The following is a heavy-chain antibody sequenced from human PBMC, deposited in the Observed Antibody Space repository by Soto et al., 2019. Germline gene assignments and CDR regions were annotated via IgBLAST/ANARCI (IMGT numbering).Heavy chain of an antibody. V-gene: IGHV1-58*01. J-gene: IGHJ2*01. CDR1: GFTFTSSA. D-gene: IGHD2-2*01. Sequence: SVKVSCKASGFTFTSSAVQWLRQARGQRLEWIGWIVVGSGNTNYAQKFQERVTITRDMSTSTAYMELSSLRSEGTAVYYCAAFEGYCSSTSCYRYWYFDLWGRGTLVTVSS. CDR2: IVVGSGNT. CDR3: AAFEGYCSSTSCYRYWYFDL.